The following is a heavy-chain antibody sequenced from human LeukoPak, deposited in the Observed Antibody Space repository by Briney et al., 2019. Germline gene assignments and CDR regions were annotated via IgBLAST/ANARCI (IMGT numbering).Heavy chain of an antibody. V-gene: IGHV3-30*18. CDR3: AKDHPGY. Sequence: LSXAASXFTFSSXXMHXXRQXPXKGLEWVAVISYDGSNKYYADSVKGRFTISRDNSKNTLYLQMNSLRAEDTAVYYCAKDHPGYWGQGTLVTVSS. CDR2: ISYDGSNK. CDR1: XFTFSSXX. J-gene: IGHJ4*02.